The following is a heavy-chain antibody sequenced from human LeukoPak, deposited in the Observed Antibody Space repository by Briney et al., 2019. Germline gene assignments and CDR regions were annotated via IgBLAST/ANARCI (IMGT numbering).Heavy chain of an antibody. CDR1: GGTFSSYA. J-gene: IGHJ4*02. CDR3: ARGPEPGDGYKVFDY. Sequence: SVKVSCKASGGTFSSYAISWVRQAPGQGLEWMGGIIPIFGTANYAQKFQGRVTITADESTSTAYMELSSLRSEDTAVYYCARGPEPGDGYKVFDYWGQGTLVTVSS. CDR2: IIPIFGTA. D-gene: IGHD5-24*01. V-gene: IGHV1-69*13.